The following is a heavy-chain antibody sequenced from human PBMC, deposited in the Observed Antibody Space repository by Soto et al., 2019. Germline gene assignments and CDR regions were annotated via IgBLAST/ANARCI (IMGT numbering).Heavy chain of an antibody. CDR1: GFTFSSYG. J-gene: IGHJ5*02. CDR3: ARDHPYYYGSGSYYNTNWFDP. Sequence: GGSLRLSCAASGFTFSSYGMHWVRQAPGKGLEWVAVIWYDGSNKYYADSVKGRFTISRDNSKNTLYLQMNSLRAEDTAVYYCARDHPYYYGSGSYYNTNWFDPWGQGTLVTVSS. CDR2: IWYDGSNK. D-gene: IGHD3-10*01. V-gene: IGHV3-33*01.